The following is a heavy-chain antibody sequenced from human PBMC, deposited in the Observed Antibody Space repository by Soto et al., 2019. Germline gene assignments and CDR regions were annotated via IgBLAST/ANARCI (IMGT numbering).Heavy chain of an antibody. CDR1: GGSISNVDSY. V-gene: IGHV4-31*03. Sequence: QVQLQESGPGLVKPSQTLSLTCTGSGGSISNVDSYWNWIRQHPVKGLEWIGYIHYSGTTLYNPSLKSRITISVDTSNNQFSLNLSSVTAADTAMYYCARTTQGFDFWGQGTLVTVSS. CDR2: IHYSGTT. J-gene: IGHJ4*02. D-gene: IGHD4-17*01. CDR3: ARTTQGFDF.